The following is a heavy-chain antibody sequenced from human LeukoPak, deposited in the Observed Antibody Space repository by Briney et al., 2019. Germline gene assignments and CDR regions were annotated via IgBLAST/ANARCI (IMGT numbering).Heavy chain of an antibody. V-gene: IGHV4-34*01. D-gene: IGHD6-19*01. Sequence: SETLSLTCAVYGGSFSGYYWSWIRQPPGKGLEWIGEINHSGSTNYNPSLKSRVTISVDTSKNQFPLKLSSVTAADTAVYYCARGTGYSSGSGFDYWGQGTLVTVSS. CDR1: GGSFSGYY. CDR2: INHSGST. J-gene: IGHJ4*02. CDR3: ARGTGYSSGSGFDY.